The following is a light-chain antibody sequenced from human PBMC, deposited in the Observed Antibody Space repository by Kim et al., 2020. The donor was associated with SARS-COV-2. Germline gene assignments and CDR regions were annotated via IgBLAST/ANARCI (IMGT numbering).Light chain of an antibody. J-gene: IGLJ3*02. CDR3: QTWGTGIRV. Sequence: QLVLTQSPSASASLGASVRLTCTLSSGHSSYGIAWLQQQPEKGPRYLMKISSDGSHKRGDGIPDRFSGSSSGAERYLTISSLQSEDEADYYCQTWGTGIRVFGGGTKLTVL. CDR2: ISSDGSH. V-gene: IGLV4-69*01. CDR1: SGHSSYG.